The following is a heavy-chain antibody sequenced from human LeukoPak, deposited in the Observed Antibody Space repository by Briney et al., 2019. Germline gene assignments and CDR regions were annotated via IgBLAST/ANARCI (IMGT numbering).Heavy chain of an antibody. V-gene: IGHV3-21*01. J-gene: IGHJ4*02. Sequence: PGGSLRLSCVASGFTLSDYSMTWVRQAPGKGLEWVSSISRSGKYRHDADSGKGRFTISRDNAKSSLYLDMTNLRAENTAVYYCARVYGGTGAAFDYWGQGTLLTVSS. CDR3: ARVYGGTGAAFDY. CDR2: ISRSGKYR. CDR1: GFTLSDYS. D-gene: IGHD4-23*01.